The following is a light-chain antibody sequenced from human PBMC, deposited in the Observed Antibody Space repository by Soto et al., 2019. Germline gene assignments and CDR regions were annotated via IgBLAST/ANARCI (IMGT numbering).Light chain of an antibody. J-gene: IGKJ4*01. CDR3: QQYFDTPLT. CDR1: QSILYSLNNKNY. V-gene: IGKV4-1*01. Sequence: DIMMTQSPDSLAVSLGERATFNCKSSQSILYSLNNKNYLAWYQQKPGQPPKLLIHWASTRESGVPDRFSGSESGTDFTLTISSLQAEDVAVYFCQQYFDTPLTFGGGTKVEIK. CDR2: WAS.